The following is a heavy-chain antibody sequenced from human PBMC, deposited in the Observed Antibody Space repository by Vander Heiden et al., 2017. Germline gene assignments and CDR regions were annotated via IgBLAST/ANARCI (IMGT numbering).Heavy chain of an antibody. CDR2: IYGGGST. J-gene: IGHJ6*02. CDR3: ARGESGYSYAYYYGMDV. V-gene: IGHV3-53*02. CDR1: GFTVSSNY. D-gene: IGHD5-18*01. Sequence: DVQPVDTGGGLIQPGGSLRSSCAASGFTVSSNYMSCARPPPVKGLEWVSVIYGGGSTYYADSVKGRFTISRENSKNTLYLQMNSLRAEDTAVDYCARGESGYSYAYYYGMDVWGQGTTVTVSS.